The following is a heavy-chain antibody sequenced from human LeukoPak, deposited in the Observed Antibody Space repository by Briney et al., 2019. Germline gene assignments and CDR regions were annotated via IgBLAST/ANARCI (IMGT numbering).Heavy chain of an antibody. CDR1: GFTLSSYS. CDR3: ARVGSSWAFDY. Sequence: GGSLRLSCAASGFTLSSYSMNWVRQAPGKGLEWVSSISSTSYIYYADSLKGRFTISRDNAKNSLYLQVNSLRAEDTAVYYCARVGSSWAFDYWGQGTLVTVSS. D-gene: IGHD6-13*01. V-gene: IGHV3-21*01. J-gene: IGHJ4*02. CDR2: ISSTSYI.